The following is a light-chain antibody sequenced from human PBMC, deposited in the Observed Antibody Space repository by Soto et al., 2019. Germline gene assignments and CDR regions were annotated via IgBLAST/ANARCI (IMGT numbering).Light chain of an antibody. CDR1: QSISSY. J-gene: IGKJ5*01. CDR2: DVS. V-gene: IGKV1-39*01. CDR3: QQSYSTPIT. Sequence: DIQMTQSPSSLSASVGDRVTISCRASQSISSYLNWYQQKPGKAPKLLISDVSSLERGVPSRFSGSGSGTEFTLTISSMQPDDFATYYCQQSYSTPITFGQGTRLEI.